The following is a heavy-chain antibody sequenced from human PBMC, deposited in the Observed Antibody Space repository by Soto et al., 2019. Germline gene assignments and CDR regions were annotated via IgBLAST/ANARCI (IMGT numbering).Heavy chain of an antibody. J-gene: IGHJ4*02. D-gene: IGHD2-21*02. V-gene: IGHV4-31*03. CDR3: AREGEYCNGDCYSGHFDS. CDR1: GGSIDSGRYC. Sequence: SETLSLTCTVSGGSIDSGRYCWTWIRQNPGKGLEWIGYIFHNGRTYYNPSLKSRAVISMDTSKNQFSLNLTSMTAADTAMYYCAREGEYCNGDCYSGHFDSWGQGTLVTVSS. CDR2: IFHNGRT.